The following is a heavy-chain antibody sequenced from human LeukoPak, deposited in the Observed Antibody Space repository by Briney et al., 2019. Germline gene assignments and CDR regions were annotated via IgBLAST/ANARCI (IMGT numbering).Heavy chain of an antibody. CDR1: GGSITSYY. V-gene: IGHV4-59*01. Sequence: PSETLSLTCTVSGGSITSYYWSWIRQPPGKGLEWIGYVYYSGSTKYNPSLKSRVTISVDTSKNQFSLKLSSMTAADTALYYCARADYDSSGYYYFDYWGQGTLVTVSS. CDR3: ARADYDSSGYYYFDY. CDR2: VYYSGST. J-gene: IGHJ4*02. D-gene: IGHD3-22*01.